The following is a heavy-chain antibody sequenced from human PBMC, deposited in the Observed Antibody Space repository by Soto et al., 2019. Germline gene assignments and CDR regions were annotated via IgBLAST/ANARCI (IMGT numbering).Heavy chain of an antibody. Sequence: QVQLQESGPGLVKPSETLSLTCTVSGGSISSYYWSWIRQPPGKGLEWIGYIYYSGSTNYNPSLKGRVTISVDTAKNQFSLKLSSVTAADTAVYYCASRYCSGGSCRPYYFDYWGQGTLVTVSS. J-gene: IGHJ4*02. V-gene: IGHV4-59*01. CDR1: GGSISSYY. D-gene: IGHD2-15*01. CDR2: IYYSGST. CDR3: ASRYCSGGSCRPYYFDY.